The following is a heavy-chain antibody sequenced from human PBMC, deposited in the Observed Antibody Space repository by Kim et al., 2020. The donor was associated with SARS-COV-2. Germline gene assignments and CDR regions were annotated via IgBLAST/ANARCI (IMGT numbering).Heavy chain of an antibody. J-gene: IGHJ4*02. Sequence: GGSLRLSCAASGFTFSSYSMNWVRQAPGKGLEWVSSISSSSSYIYYADSVKGRFTISRDNAKNSLYLQMNSLRAEDTAVYYCARGYSSGWYFDYWGQGTLVTVSS. D-gene: IGHD6-19*01. V-gene: IGHV3-21*01. CDR2: ISSSSSYI. CDR1: GFTFSSYS. CDR3: ARGYSSGWYFDY.